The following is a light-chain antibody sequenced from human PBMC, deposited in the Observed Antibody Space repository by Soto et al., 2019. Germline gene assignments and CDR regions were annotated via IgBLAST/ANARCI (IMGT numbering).Light chain of an antibody. CDR3: QRSYSTPPYT. Sequence: DLQMTQSPSSLSASVGDRVTITCRASQSISSYLNWYQQKPGKAPKLLIYAASSLQSGVPSRFSGSGSGTDFTLTISSLQPEDFATYYCQRSYSTPPYTFGQGTKLEIK. V-gene: IGKV1-39*01. J-gene: IGKJ2*01. CDR1: QSISSY. CDR2: AAS.